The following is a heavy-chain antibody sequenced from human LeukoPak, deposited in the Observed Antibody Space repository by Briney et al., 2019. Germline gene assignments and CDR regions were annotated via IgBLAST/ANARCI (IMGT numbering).Heavy chain of an antibody. Sequence: GGSLRLSCAASGFTFSSYSMNWVRQAPGKGLEWVSYISSSSSTIYYADSVKGRFTISRDNAKNSLYLQMNSLRAEDTAVYYCARDRDGYNYYYGMGVWGQGTTVTVSS. CDR2: ISSSSSTI. CDR3: ARDRDGYNYYYGMGV. J-gene: IGHJ6*02. V-gene: IGHV3-48*04. CDR1: GFTFSSYS. D-gene: IGHD5-24*01.